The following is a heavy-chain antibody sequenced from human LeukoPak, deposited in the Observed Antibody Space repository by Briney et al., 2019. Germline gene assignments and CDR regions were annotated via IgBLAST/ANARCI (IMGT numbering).Heavy chain of an antibody. D-gene: IGHD2-2*01. V-gene: IGHV1-69*05. CDR1: GGTFSSYA. CDR2: IIPIFGTA. CDR3: ATLVVPAAMWGGTITYNWFDP. J-gene: IGHJ5*02. Sequence: SVKVSCKASGGTFSSYAISWVRQAPGQWLEWMGGIIPIFGTANYAQKFQGRVTITTDESTSTAYMELSSLRSEDTAVYYCATLVVPAAMWGGTITYNWFDPWGQGTLVTVSS.